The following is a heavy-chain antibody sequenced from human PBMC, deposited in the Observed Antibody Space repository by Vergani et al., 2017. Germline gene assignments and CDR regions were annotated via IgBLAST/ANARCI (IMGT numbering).Heavy chain of an antibody. CDR3: AKGGGVEMYYDFWSGRFDD. CDR2: ISWNSGSI. Sequence: EVQLVESGGGLVQPGRSLRLSCAASGFTFDDYAMHWVRQAPGKGLEWVSGISWNSGSIGYADSVKGRFTISRDNAKNSLYLQMNSLRAEDTALYYCAKGGGVEMYYDFWSGRFDDWGQGTLVTVSS. D-gene: IGHD3-3*01. J-gene: IGHJ4*02. CDR1: GFTFDDYA. V-gene: IGHV3-9*01.